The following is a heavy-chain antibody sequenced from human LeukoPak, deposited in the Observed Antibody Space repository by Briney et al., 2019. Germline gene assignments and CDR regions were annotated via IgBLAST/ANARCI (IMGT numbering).Heavy chain of an antibody. CDR2: INHSGST. V-gene: IGHV4-34*01. CDR1: GGSFSGYY. J-gene: IGHJ5*02. Sequence: SETLSLTCAVYGGSFSGYYWSWIRQPPGKGLEWIGEINHSGSTNYNASFKSRVTISVDTSKNQFSLRLSSVTAADTAVYYCAPRGDIEHSYGYGKWFDPWGQGTRVTVSS. CDR3: APRGDIEHSYGYGKWFDP. D-gene: IGHD5-18*01.